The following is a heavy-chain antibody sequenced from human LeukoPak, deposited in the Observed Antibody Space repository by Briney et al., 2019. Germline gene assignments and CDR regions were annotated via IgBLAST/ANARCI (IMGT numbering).Heavy chain of an antibody. CDR3: ARGVVPAAPTLFAY. CDR2: IYYSGST. CDR1: GGSISSYY. D-gene: IGHD2-2*01. J-gene: IGHJ4*02. V-gene: IGHV4-59*01. Sequence: SETLSLTCTVSGGSISSYYWSWIRQPPGKGLEWIGYIYYSGSTSYNPSLKSRVTISVDTSKNQFSLKLSSVTAADTAVYYCARGVVPAAPTLFAYWGQGTLVTVSS.